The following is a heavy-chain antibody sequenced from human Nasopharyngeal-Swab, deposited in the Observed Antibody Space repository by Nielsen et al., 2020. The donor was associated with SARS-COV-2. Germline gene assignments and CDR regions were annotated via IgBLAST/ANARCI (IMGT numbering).Heavy chain of an antibody. CDR3: ARDYYDNYDSDY. V-gene: IGHV1-2*02. Sequence: ASVKVSCKTSGYTFTDYYIHWLRQVPGQGLEWVGCINPDSGDTRYVQKFQGRVTVTRDRSRSTAYIELSRLRSDDTAVYYCARDYYDNYDSDYWGQGTLVTVSS. J-gene: IGHJ4*02. D-gene: IGHD3-22*01. CDR2: INPDSGDT. CDR1: GYTFTDYY.